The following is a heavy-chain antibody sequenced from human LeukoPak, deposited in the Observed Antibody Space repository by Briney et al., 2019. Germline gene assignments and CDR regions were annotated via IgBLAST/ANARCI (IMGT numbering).Heavy chain of an antibody. V-gene: IGHV3-21*01. Sequence: GGSRRLSCAASGFTFSSYSMNWVRQAPGKGLEWVSSISTSSYISYANSVKGRFTISRDNAKTALYLQMNSLRAEDTAVYYCARAPLAVAGYFYYYMDVWGKGTTVTVSS. CDR2: ISTSSYI. CDR3: ARAPLAVAGYFYYYMDV. D-gene: IGHD6-19*01. CDR1: GFTFSSYS. J-gene: IGHJ6*03.